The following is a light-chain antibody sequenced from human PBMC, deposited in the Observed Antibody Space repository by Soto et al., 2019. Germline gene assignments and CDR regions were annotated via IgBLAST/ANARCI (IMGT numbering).Light chain of an antibody. CDR1: QGISSY. Sequence: AIRMTQSPSSLSASTGDRVTITCRASQGISSYLAWYQQKPGKAPKLLIYAASTLQSGVPSRFSGSGSGTDFTLTISCLQSEDFANYYCQQYYSYPPTTFGGGTKVESK. J-gene: IGKJ4*01. CDR3: QQYYSYPPTT. V-gene: IGKV1-8*01. CDR2: AAS.